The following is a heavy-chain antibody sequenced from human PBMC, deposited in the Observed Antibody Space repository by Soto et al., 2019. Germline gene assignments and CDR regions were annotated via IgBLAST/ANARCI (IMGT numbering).Heavy chain of an antibody. CDR2: IASNGQT. V-gene: IGHV3-21*06. CDR3: VGTHDSLDY. Sequence: GGSLRLSCAASQITFSNYYMNWIRQAPGKGLEWVSSIASNGQTFYTDPVKGLFTISRDNAKNSLYLQMNSLRAEDTALYYCVGTHDSLDYWGQGTLVTVSS. J-gene: IGHJ4*02. CDR1: QITFSNYY. D-gene: IGHD7-27*01.